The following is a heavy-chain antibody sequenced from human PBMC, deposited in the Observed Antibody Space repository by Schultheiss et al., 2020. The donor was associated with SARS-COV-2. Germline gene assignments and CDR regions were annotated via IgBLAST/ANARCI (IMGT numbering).Heavy chain of an antibody. V-gene: IGHV1-18*01. Sequence: ASVKVSCKASGGTFSSYTISWVRQAPGQGLEWMGWISAYNGNTNYAQKLQGRVTITADKSTSTAYMELSSLRSEDTAVYYCAGGIVATISGYYYGMDVWGQGTTVTVSS. J-gene: IGHJ6*02. CDR1: GGTFSSYT. CDR3: AGGIVATISGYYYGMDV. D-gene: IGHD5-12*01. CDR2: ISAYNGNT.